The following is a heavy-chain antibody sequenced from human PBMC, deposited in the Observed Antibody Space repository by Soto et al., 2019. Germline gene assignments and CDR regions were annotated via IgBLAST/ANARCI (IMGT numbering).Heavy chain of an antibody. J-gene: IGHJ3*02. CDR3: GRSQYHYDTRGLYDAVDI. CDR2: INPSGGST. V-gene: IGHV1-46*01. D-gene: IGHD3-22*01. Sequence: ASVKVSCKASGYTFTSYYIHWVRQAPGQGLEWMGIINPSGGSTTYAKIFQGRVTMTRDTSTSTVNMELSSLRSEDTAVYYCGRSQYHYDTRGLYDAVDIWGQGTMVPVSS. CDR1: GYTFTSYY.